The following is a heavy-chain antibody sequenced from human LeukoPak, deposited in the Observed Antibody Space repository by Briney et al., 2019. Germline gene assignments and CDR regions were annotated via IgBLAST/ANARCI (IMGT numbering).Heavy chain of an antibody. CDR2: IYYSRST. V-gene: IGHV4-59*08. CDR3: ARHSSHYYDSSGYYRPADY. J-gene: IGHJ4*02. CDR1: GGAISSYY. D-gene: IGHD3-22*01. Sequence: SQTLSLTCTVSGGAISSYYWSWIRQPPGKGLEWIGYIYYSRSTNYNPPLMSRGTTSVDTSKNQFSLKLSSVTAADTAVYYCARHSSHYYDSSGYYRPADYWGQGTLVTVSS.